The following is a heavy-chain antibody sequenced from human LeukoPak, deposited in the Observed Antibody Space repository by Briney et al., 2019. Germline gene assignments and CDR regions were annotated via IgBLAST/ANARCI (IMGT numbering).Heavy chain of an antibody. Sequence: GGSLRLPCAASGFTFSSYAMSWVRQAPGKGLEWVSAISGSGGSTYYADSVKGRFTISRDNSKNTLYLQMNSLRAEDTAVYYCAKDPYSGSFFDYWGQGTLVTVSS. CDR1: GFTFSSYA. D-gene: IGHD1-26*01. J-gene: IGHJ4*02. V-gene: IGHV3-23*01. CDR3: AKDPYSGSFFDY. CDR2: ISGSGGST.